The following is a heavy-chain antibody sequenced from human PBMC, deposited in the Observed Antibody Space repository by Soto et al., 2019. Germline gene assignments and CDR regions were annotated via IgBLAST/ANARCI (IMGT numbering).Heavy chain of an antibody. CDR1: GYTFTSYG. Sequence: ASVKVSCKASGYTFTSYGISWVRQAPGQGLEWMGWISAYNGNTNYAQKLQGRVTMTKDTSTSTAYKELRSLRSDDTAVYYCAGVSPTVTYYYYGMDVWGQGTTVTVSS. CDR3: AGVSPTVTYYYYGMDV. D-gene: IGHD4-17*01. V-gene: IGHV1-18*01. J-gene: IGHJ6*02. CDR2: ISAYNGNT.